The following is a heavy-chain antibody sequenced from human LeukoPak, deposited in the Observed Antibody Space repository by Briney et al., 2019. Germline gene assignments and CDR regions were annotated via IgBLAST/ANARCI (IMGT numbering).Heavy chain of an antibody. CDR1: GFTFSDYA. Sequence: PGGSLRLSCAASGFTFSDYAMSWVRQAPGKGLEWVSTIGNSGGSTHYADSLKGRFTISRDNSKSTLYLQMNSLRAEDTAIYYCTKDVGVILFDYWGQGTLVTVSS. V-gene: IGHV3-23*01. D-gene: IGHD3-16*01. CDR3: TKDVGVILFDY. J-gene: IGHJ4*02. CDR2: IGNSGGST.